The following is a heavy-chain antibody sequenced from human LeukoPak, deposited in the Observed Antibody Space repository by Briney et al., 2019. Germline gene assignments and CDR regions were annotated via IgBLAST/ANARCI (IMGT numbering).Heavy chain of an antibody. CDR1: GYSISSGYY. D-gene: IGHD3-16*01. CDR2: IYHSGST. Sequence: SETLSLTCAVSGYSISSGYYWGWIRQPPGKGLEWIGSIYHSGSTYYNPSLKSRVTISVDTSKNQFSLHLTSVTAADTAVYFCARDDYGVFDAFDVWGQGTVVTVSS. CDR3: ARDDYGVFDAFDV. V-gene: IGHV4-38-2*01. J-gene: IGHJ3*01.